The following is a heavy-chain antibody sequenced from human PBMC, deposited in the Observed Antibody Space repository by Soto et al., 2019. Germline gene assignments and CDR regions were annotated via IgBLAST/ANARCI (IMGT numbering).Heavy chain of an antibody. CDR2: ISGSGDRA. J-gene: IGHJ4*02. D-gene: IGHD2-21*01. CDR3: AKEMIALTLADFFDY. Sequence: EVQLLESGGGLIQPGGSLRLSCGASGFTFSNYGMTWVRQAPGKGLEWVSTISGSGDRAFYADPVKGRFTISRDNSKNTLYLQMNSLSAEDTAMYYCAKEMIALTLADFFDYWGQGILVTVSS. V-gene: IGHV3-23*01. CDR1: GFTFSNYG.